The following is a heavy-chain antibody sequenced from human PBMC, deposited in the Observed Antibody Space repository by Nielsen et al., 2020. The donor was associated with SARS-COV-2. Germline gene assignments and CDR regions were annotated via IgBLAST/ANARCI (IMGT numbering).Heavy chain of an antibody. CDR3: TRSYDSNGYQSAY. V-gene: IGHV5-10-1*01. D-gene: IGHD3-22*01. CDR1: GYSFTSHW. Sequence: GGSLRLSCKGSGYSFTSHWINWVRQMPGKGLEWIGRIDPSDSYINYSPSFQGYVTFSTDETISTAYLQFSSLKASDTAMYYCTRSYDSNGYQSAYWGQGTLVTVSS. CDR2: IDPSDSYI. J-gene: IGHJ4*02.